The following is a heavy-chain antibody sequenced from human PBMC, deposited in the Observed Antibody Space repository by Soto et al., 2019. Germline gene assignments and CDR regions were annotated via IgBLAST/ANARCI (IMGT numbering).Heavy chain of an antibody. J-gene: IGHJ4*02. CDR2: ISAYNGNT. CDR3: ARDVWKDIVVVPAANTFDY. CDR1: GYTFTSYG. D-gene: IGHD2-2*01. V-gene: IGHV1-18*01. Sequence: ASVKVSCKASGYTFTSYGISWVRQAPGQGLEWMGWISAYNGNTNYAQKLQGRVTMTTDTSTSTAYMELRSLRSDDTAVYYCARDVWKDIVVVPAANTFDYWGQGTLVTVSS.